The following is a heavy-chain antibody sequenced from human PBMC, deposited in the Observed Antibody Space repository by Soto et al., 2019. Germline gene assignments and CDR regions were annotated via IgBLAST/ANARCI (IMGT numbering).Heavy chain of an antibody. CDR3: ARAERSSYIAADGTNIDY. Sequence: QLQLQESGPGLVKPSETLSLTCTVSGGSISSSSYYWGWIRQPPGTGLEWIGSIYSSGSTYYNPSLRSRVTLSVDTPKTQSSLKLSSVTAADTAVYYGARAERSSYIAADGTNIDYWGQGTLVTVSS. D-gene: IGHD6-13*01. J-gene: IGHJ4*02. CDR1: GGSISSSSYY. V-gene: IGHV4-39*01. CDR2: IYSSGST.